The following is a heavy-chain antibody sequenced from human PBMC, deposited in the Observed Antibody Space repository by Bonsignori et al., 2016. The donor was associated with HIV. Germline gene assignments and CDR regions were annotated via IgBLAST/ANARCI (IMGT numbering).Heavy chain of an antibody. J-gene: IGHJ4*02. Sequence: WVRQAPGQGLEWMGWMNPDTGNTGFAQKFQGRVTMTRNTSISTAYMELSSLRSEDAAVYYCARRRIGKYYFDSWGQGTLVTVSS. V-gene: IGHV1-8*01. CDR3: ARRRIGKYYFDS. D-gene: IGHD1-14*01. CDR2: MNPDTGNT.